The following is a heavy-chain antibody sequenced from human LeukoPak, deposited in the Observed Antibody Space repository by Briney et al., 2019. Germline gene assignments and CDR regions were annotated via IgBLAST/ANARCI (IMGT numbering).Heavy chain of an antibody. J-gene: IGHJ5*02. Sequence: SETLSLTCTVSGGSISSYYWSWIRQPPGKGLEWIGYIYYSGSTNYNPSLKSRVTISVDTSKNQFSLKLSSVTAADTAAYYCARDAATGDWFDPWGQGTLVTVSS. D-gene: IGHD6-25*01. V-gene: IGHV4-59*01. CDR2: IYYSGST. CDR3: ARDAATGDWFDP. CDR1: GGSISSYY.